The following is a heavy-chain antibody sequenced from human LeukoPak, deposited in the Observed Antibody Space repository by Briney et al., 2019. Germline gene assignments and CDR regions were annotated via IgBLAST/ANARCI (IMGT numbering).Heavy chain of an antibody. V-gene: IGHV4-4*02. Sequence: SETLSLTCAVSGGSISSSNWWSWVRQPPGKGLEWIGEVYHGGSTNFNPSLKSRVTISVDRSKNQFSLRLSSVTAADTAVYYCARSAFLVTAPGLYYFDYWGQGTLVAVSS. J-gene: IGHJ4*02. D-gene: IGHD6-13*01. CDR2: VYHGGST. CDR3: ARSAFLVTAPGLYYFDY. CDR1: GGSISSSNW.